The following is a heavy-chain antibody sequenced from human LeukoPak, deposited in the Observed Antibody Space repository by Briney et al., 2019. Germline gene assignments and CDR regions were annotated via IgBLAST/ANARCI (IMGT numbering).Heavy chain of an antibody. V-gene: IGHV4-34*01. CDR3: ARDRDYCSSTSCRFDY. CDR2: INHSGST. Sequence: SETLSLTCADYGGSFSGYYWSWIRQPPGKGLEWIGEINHSGSTNYNPSLKSRVTISVDTSKNQFSLKLSSVTAADTAVYYCARDRDYCSSTSCRFDYWGQGTLVTVSS. CDR1: GGSFSGYY. D-gene: IGHD2-2*01. J-gene: IGHJ4*02.